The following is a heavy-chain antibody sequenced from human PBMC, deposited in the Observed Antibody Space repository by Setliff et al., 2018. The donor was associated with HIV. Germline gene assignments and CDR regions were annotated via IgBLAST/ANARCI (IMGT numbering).Heavy chain of an antibody. V-gene: IGHV4-4*07. CDR1: GGSISSYY. CDR2: IYSSGST. J-gene: IGHJ3*02. D-gene: IGHD2-15*01. Sequence: SETLSLTCTVSGGSISSYYWSWIRQPAGKGLEWIGRIYSSGSTNYSPSLNSRVTMSVDTSQNQFSLRLSSVTAADTAVYYCARVGLYCSGGSCYSSAFDIWGQGTMVT. CDR3: ARVGLYCSGGSCYSSAFDI.